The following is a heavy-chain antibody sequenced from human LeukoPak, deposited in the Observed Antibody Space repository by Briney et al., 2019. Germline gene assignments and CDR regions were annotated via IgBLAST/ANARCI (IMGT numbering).Heavy chain of an antibody. J-gene: IGHJ3*02. V-gene: IGHV3-21*01. D-gene: IGHD6-13*01. CDR1: GFTFSSYS. CDR3: ASSLVAAALRGAFDI. Sequence: GGSLRPSCAASGFTFSSYSINWVRQAPGKGLEWVSSISSSSTYIYYADSVKGRFTISRDNAKNSLYLQMNSLRAEDTALYYCASSLVAAALRGAFDIWGQGTMVTVSS. CDR2: ISSSSTYI.